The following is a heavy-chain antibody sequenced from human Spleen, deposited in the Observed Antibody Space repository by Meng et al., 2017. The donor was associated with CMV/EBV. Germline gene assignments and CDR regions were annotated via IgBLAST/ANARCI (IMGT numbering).Heavy chain of an antibody. D-gene: IGHD3-3*01. J-gene: IGHJ4*02. Sequence: ASVKVSCKASGYTFTSYGISWVRQAPGQGLEWMGWISAYNGNTNYAQKLQGRVTLTTDTSTSTAYMELSRLRSDDTAVYYCARGTGFGVVIIYYFDYWGQGTLVTVSS. V-gene: IGHV1-18*01. CDR3: ARGTGFGVVIIYYFDY. CDR2: ISAYNGNT. CDR1: GYTFTSYG.